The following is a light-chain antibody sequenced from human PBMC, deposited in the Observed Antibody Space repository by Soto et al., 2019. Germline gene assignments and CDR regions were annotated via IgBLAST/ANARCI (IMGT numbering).Light chain of an antibody. CDR3: QVWDSSTPVV. V-gene: IGLV3-9*01. CDR2: RIA. CDR1: NIASKN. Sequence: SSELTQPLSVSVALGQTARITCGGTNIASKNVHWYQQKPGQAPVLVIYRIANRPSGIPERFSGSNSGNMATLTITSAQAGDEADYYCQVWDSSTPVVFGGGTKLTVL. J-gene: IGLJ2*01.